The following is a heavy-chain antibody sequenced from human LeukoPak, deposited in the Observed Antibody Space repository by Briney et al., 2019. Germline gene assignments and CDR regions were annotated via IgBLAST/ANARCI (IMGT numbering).Heavy chain of an antibody. V-gene: IGHV4-39*07. CDR2: IYYSGST. Sequence: PSETLSLTCTVSGGSISSSSYYWGWIRQPPGKGLEWIGSIYYSGSTYYNPSLKSRVTISVDTSKNQFSLKLSSVTAADTAVYYCARADTLSRELRYFDPNWFDPWGQGTLVTVSS. CDR3: ARADTLSRELRYFDPNWFDP. D-gene: IGHD3-9*01. J-gene: IGHJ5*02. CDR1: GGSISSSSYY.